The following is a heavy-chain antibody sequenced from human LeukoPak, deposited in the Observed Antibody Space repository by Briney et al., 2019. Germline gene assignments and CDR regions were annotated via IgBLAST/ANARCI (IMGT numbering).Heavy chain of an antibody. D-gene: IGHD3-10*01. CDR1: GYTFTGYY. J-gene: IGHJ4*02. Sequence: GASVKVSCKASGYTFTGYYMHWVRQAPGQGLEWMGWINPNSGGTNYAQKFQGRVTMTRDTSISTAYMGLSRLRSDDTAVYYCARVGHHMVRGVTPFDYWGQGTLVTVSS. V-gene: IGHV1-2*02. CDR3: ARVGHHMVRGVTPFDY. CDR2: INPNSGGT.